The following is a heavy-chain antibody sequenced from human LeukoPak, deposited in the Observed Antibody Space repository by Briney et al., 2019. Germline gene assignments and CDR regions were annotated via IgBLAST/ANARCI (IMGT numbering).Heavy chain of an antibody. CDR1: GGSISSGSYY. D-gene: IGHD6-13*01. V-gene: IGHV4-61*02. CDR2: IYTSGST. CDR3: ARDALIAAAGNNWFDP. J-gene: IGHJ5*02. Sequence: SQTLSLTCTVSGGSISSGSYYWVWIRQPAGQGLEWVGRIYTSGSTYSNPPLKRRIISSVDTSMNQFSLKLSSVTAADTAVYYCARDALIAAAGNNWFDPWGQGTLVTVSS.